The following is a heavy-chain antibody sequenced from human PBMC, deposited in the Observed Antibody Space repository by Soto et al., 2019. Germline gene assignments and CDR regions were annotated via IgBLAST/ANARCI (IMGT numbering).Heavy chain of an antibody. CDR3: AKDSDPTVTNYYYYGMDV. CDR2: ISYDGSNK. Sequence: SLRLSCAASGFTFSSYGMHWVRQAPGKGLEWVAVISYDGSNKYYADSVKGRFTISRDNSKNTLYLQMNSLRAEDTAVYYCAKDSDPTVTNYYYYGMDVWGQGTTVTVSS. D-gene: IGHD4-17*01. J-gene: IGHJ6*02. CDR1: GFTFSSYG. V-gene: IGHV3-30*18.